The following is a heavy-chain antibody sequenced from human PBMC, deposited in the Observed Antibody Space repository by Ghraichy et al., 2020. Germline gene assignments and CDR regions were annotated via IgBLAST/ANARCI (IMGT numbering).Heavy chain of an antibody. V-gene: IGHV7-4-1*02. CDR3: ARESGVVISKGYGMDV. CDR2: INTNTGNP. J-gene: IGHJ6*02. Sequence: ASVKVSCKASGYTFTSYAMNWVRQAPGQGLEWMGWINTNTGNPTYAQGFTGRFVFSLDTSVSTAYLQISSLKAEDTAVYYCARESGVVISKGYGMDVWGQGTTVTVSS. D-gene: IGHD3-3*01. CDR1: GYTFTSYA.